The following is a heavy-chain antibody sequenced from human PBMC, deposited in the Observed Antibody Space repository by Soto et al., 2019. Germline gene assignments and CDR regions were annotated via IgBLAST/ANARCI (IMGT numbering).Heavy chain of an antibody. D-gene: IGHD3-10*01. CDR3: AKSRASLVLGVVLYYGMDV. J-gene: IGHJ6*02. V-gene: IGHV3-30*18. CDR1: GFTFSSYG. CDR2: ISFDGSKE. Sequence: QVQLVESGGGVVQPGRSLRLSCAASGFTFSSYGMHWVRQAPGKGLEWVTVISFDGSKEYYADSVKGRFTISRDNSKNTLYLQMNSLTIEHTAVYYCAKSRASLVLGVVLYYGMDVWCHGTTVSVSS.